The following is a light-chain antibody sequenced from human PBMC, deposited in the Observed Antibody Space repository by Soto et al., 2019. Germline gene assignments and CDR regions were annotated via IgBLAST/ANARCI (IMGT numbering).Light chain of an antibody. CDR3: HQYGSSRGT. V-gene: IGKV3-20*01. Sequence: EIVLTQSPASLSFSPGERSSLACRASRSVSSSHLAWYQQKPGQAPRLLIYGASSRATGIPDRFSGSGSGTDFTLTISRLEPEDFAVYYCHQYGSSRGTFGQGTKVDIK. J-gene: IGKJ1*01. CDR1: RSVSSSH. CDR2: GAS.